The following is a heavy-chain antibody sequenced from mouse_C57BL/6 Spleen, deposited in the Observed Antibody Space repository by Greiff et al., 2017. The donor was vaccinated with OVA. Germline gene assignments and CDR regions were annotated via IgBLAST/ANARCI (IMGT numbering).Heavy chain of an antibody. CDR3: TRGGSLSYAMDY. V-gene: IGHV1-15*01. D-gene: IGHD1-1*02. J-gene: IGHJ4*01. CDR2: IDPETGGT. CDR1: GYTFTDYE. Sequence: VKLMESGAELVRPGASVTLSCKASGYTFTDYEMHWVKQTPVHGLEWIGAIDPETGGTAYNQKFKGKAILTADKSSSTAYMELRSLTSEDSAVYYCTRGGSLSYAMDYWGQGTSVTVSS.